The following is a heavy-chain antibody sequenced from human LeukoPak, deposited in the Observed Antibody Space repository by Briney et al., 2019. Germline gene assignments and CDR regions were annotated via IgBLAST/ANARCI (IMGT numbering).Heavy chain of an antibody. D-gene: IGHD5-18*01. V-gene: IGHV4-39*01. Sequence: PSETLSLTCTVSGVSISSSSYYWGWIRQPPGKGLEWIGSIYYSGSTYYNPSLKSRVTISVDTSKNQISLKLSSVTAADTAVYYCARGSYEGYYWGQGTLVTVSS. CDR1: GVSISSSSYY. J-gene: IGHJ4*02. CDR3: ARGSYEGYY. CDR2: IYYSGST.